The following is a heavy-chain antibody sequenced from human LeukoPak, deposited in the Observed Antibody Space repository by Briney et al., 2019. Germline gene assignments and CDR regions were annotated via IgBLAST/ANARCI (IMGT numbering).Heavy chain of an antibody. Sequence: PGGSLRLSCAASGFTFGNYAMSWVRQAPGKGLEWVSAISSTGGSTYYADSVKGRFTISRDNSKNTLYLQVNSLRAEDTAVYYCAKFSTVSSGSYYDFDYRGQGTLVTVSS. D-gene: IGHD1-26*01. V-gene: IGHV3-23*01. CDR1: GFTFGNYA. J-gene: IGHJ4*02. CDR3: AKFSTVSSGSYYDFDY. CDR2: ISSTGGST.